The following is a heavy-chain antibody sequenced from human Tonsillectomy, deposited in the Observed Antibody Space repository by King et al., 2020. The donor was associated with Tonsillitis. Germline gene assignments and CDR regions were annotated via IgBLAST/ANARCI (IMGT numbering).Heavy chain of an antibody. J-gene: IGHJ5*02. V-gene: IGHV4-59*01. CDR3: ARAAYWSVNWFDP. CDR2: IYYSGST. Sequence: VQLQESGPGLVKPSETLSLTYTVSGGSISSYYWSWIRQPPGKGLEWIGYIYYSGSTNYNPSLKSRVTISVDTSKNQFSLKLNSVTAADTAVYYCARAAYWSVNWFDPWGQGTLVTVSS. CDR1: GGSISSYY. D-gene: IGHD2-15*01.